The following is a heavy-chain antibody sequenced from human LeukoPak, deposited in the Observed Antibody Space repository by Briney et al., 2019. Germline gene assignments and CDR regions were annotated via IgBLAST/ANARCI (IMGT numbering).Heavy chain of an antibody. J-gene: IGHJ4*02. CDR2: IYSGGST. Sequence: GGSLRLSCAASGFTFSSYSMNWVRQAPVKELEWVSVIYSGGSTRYADSVKGRFTISRDNSKNTLYLQMNSLRPEDTAVYYCARDLLGYKPFDYWGQGTLVTVSS. CDR3: ARDLLGYKPFDY. CDR1: GFTFSSYS. D-gene: IGHD5-12*01. V-gene: IGHV3-66*01.